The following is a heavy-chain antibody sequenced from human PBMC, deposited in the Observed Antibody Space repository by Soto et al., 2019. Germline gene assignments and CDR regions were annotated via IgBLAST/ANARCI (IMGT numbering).Heavy chain of an antibody. D-gene: IGHD1-26*01. J-gene: IGHJ4*02. V-gene: IGHV3-30-3*01. CDR2: ISYDGSNK. CDR3: ARDVGLVGATFHY. CDR1: EFTFSSYA. Sequence: QVQLVESGGGVVQPGRSLRLSCAASEFTFSSYAMHWVRKAPGKGLEWVAVISYDGSNKYYADSVKGRFTISRDNSKNTLYLQMNSLRAEDTAVYYCARDVGLVGATFHYWGQGTLVTVSS.